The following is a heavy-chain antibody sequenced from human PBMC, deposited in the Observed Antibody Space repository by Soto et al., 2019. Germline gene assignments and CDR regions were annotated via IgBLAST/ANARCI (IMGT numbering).Heavy chain of an antibody. J-gene: IGHJ6*02. CDR3: ARHLGAAAGPLYGMDV. Sequence: PVESLKISCNGSGYSFTSYWIGWVRQMPGKGLEWMGIIYPGDSDTRYSPSFQGQVTISADKSISTAYLQWSSLKASDTAMYYCARHLGAAAGPLYGMDVWGQGTTVTVS. CDR2: IYPGDSDT. V-gene: IGHV5-51*01. CDR1: GYSFTSYW. D-gene: IGHD6-13*01.